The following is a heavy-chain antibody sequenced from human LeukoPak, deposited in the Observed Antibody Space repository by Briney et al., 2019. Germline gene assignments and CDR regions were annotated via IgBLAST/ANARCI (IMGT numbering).Heavy chain of an antibody. J-gene: IGHJ4*02. CDR3: ARGGYYDSSGYYYTDIDY. CDR2: IYTSGST. Sequence: PSETLSLTCTVSGFSISSSSYYWSWIRQPAGKGLEWIGRIYTSGSTNYNPSLKSRVTISVDTSKNQFSLKLSSVTAADTAVYYCARGGYYDSSGYYYTDIDYWGQGTLVTVSS. CDR1: GFSISSSSYY. V-gene: IGHV4-61*02. D-gene: IGHD3-22*01.